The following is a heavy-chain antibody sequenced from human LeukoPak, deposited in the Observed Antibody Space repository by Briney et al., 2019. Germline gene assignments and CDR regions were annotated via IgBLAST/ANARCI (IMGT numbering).Heavy chain of an antibody. CDR3: ARAKKGTPLPISYYYYAMDV. D-gene: IGHD1/OR15-1a*01. CDR2: ISGNGGST. V-gene: IGHV3-23*01. J-gene: IGHJ6*02. Sequence: GSLRLSCAASGFTFSTYAMNWVRQAPGKGLEWLSGISGNGGSTSHADSLKGRFNISRDNSKNTLYLELNGLRVEDTAVYFCARAKKGTPLPISYYYYAMDVWGQGTTVTVSS. CDR1: GFTFSTYA.